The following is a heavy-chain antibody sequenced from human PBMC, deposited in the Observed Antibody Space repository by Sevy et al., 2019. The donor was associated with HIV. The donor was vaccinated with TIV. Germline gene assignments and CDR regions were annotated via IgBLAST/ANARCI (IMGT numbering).Heavy chain of an antibody. Sequence: GGSLRLSCAASGFTFTDYFMGWVRQAPGKGLEWVANIDQDGSQKNYVDSMKGGFTISRDNTKNSVYLQMNRLRVDDTAVYYCARELWPGDYWGQGTLVTVSS. CDR1: GFTFTDYF. CDR2: IDQDGSQK. CDR3: ARELWPGDY. J-gene: IGHJ4*02. D-gene: IGHD2-21*01. V-gene: IGHV3-7*01.